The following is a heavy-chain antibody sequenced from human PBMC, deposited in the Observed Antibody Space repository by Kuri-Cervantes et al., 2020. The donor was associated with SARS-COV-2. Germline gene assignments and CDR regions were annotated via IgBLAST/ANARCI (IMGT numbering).Heavy chain of an antibody. J-gene: IGHJ5*02. CDR2: ISSSSNTI. D-gene: IGHD3-3*01. CDR1: GFTFTTYA. CDR3: AREVTIFGAVSRGFDP. Sequence: GESLKISCAASGFTFTTYAMRWVRQAPGKGLEWVSYISSSSNTIYYADSVKGRFTISRDNAKNSLYLQMNSLRAEDTAVYYCAREVTIFGAVSRGFDPWGQGTLVTVSS. V-gene: IGHV3-48*01.